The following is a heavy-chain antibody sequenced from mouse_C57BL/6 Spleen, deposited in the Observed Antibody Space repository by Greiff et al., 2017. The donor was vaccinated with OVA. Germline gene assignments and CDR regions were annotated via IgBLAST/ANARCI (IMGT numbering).Heavy chain of an antibody. V-gene: IGHV1-47*01. J-gene: IGHJ3*01. CDR1: GYTFTTYP. D-gene: IGHD2-12*01. Sequence: VQLQQSGAELVKPGASVKMSCKASGYTFTTYPIEWMKQNHGKSLEWIGNFHPYNDDTKYNEKFKGKATLTVEKSSSTVYFELSRLTSDDSAVYYCARSSYDGAGLFAYWGQGTLVTVSA. CDR2: FHPYNDDT. CDR3: ARSSYDGAGLFAY.